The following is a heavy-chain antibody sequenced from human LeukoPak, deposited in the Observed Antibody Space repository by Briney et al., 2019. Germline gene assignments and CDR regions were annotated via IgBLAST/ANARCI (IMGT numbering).Heavy chain of an antibody. V-gene: IGHV3-7*01. Sequence: PGGSLRLSCAASGFTFNSYWMSWVRQAPGKGLEWVANIKQDGSEKYYADSVKGRFTISRDNAKNSLYLQMNSLRVEDTAVYYCARHYYDSSGPFDYWGQGTLVTVSS. J-gene: IGHJ4*02. CDR2: IKQDGSEK. CDR1: GFTFNSYW. CDR3: ARHYYDSSGPFDY. D-gene: IGHD3-22*01.